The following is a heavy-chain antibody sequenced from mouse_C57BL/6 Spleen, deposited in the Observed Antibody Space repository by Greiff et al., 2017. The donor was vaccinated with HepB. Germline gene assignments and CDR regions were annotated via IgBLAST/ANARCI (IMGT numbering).Heavy chain of an antibody. V-gene: IGHV1-80*01. CDR3: ARDGLRPRNAMDY. CDR2: IYPGDGDT. Sequence: QVHVKQSGAELVKPGASVKISCKASGYAFSSYWMNWVKQRPGKGLEWIGQIYPGDGDTNYNGKFKGKATLTADKSSSTAYMPLSSLTSEDSAVYFCARDGLRPRNAMDYWGQGTSVTVSS. D-gene: IGHD2-2*01. J-gene: IGHJ4*01. CDR1: GYAFSSYW.